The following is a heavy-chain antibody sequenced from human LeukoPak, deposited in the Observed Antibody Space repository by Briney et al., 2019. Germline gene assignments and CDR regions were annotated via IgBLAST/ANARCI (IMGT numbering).Heavy chain of an antibody. D-gene: IGHD1-26*01. CDR3: ARDPGPRVPPGSYSDY. V-gene: IGHV3-7*01. J-gene: IGHJ4*02. CDR1: GFTFSAYS. CDR2: IKQDGSEK. Sequence: GGSLRLSCAASGFTFSAYSMSWVRQAPGKGLEWVANIKQDGSEKYYVGSVKGRFTISRDNAKNSLYLQINSLRAEDTAVYYCARDPGPRVPPGSYSDYWGQGTLVTVSS.